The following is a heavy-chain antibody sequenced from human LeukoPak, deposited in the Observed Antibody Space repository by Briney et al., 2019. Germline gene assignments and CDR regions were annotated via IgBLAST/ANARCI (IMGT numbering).Heavy chain of an antibody. CDR3: ARGGRLIAARMPFDY. J-gene: IGHJ4*02. V-gene: IGHV1-18*01. CDR2: ISAYNGNT. CDR1: GYTFTSYG. Sequence: ASVEVSCKASGYTFTSYGISWVRQAPGQGLEWMGWISAYNGNTNYAQKLQGRVTMTTDTSTSTAYMELRSLRSDDTAVYYCARGGRLIAARMPFDYWGQGTLVTVSS. D-gene: IGHD6-6*01.